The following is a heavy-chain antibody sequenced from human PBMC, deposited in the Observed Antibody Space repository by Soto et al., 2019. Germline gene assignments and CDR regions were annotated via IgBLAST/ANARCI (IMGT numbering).Heavy chain of an antibody. D-gene: IGHD3-22*01. CDR1: GFTFSKYG. CDR2: ISNDGINK. CDR3: AKEVTHYYDIDAFDI. V-gene: IGHV3-30*18. J-gene: IGHJ3*02. Sequence: PGGSLRLSCAASGFTFSKYGMHWVRQPPGKGLEWVAIISNDGINKYYADSVKGRFTISRDNSKNTLYLQMNSLRAEDTAVYNCAKEVTHYYDIDAFDIWGQGTMVTVS.